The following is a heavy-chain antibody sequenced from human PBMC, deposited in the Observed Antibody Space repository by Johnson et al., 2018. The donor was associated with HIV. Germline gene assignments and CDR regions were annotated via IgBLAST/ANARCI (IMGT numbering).Heavy chain of an antibody. Sequence: VQLVESGGGLVQPGGSLRLSCAASGITVSSNYMSWVRQAPGKGLEWVSVIFSVGSAYYADSVKGRFIISRDNSKNMLYLQMNSLRPEDTAVYYCARDGRDLVTRGSCDSGGQGTVVTVSS. J-gene: IGHJ3*02. CDR1: GITVSSNY. CDR2: IFSVGSA. D-gene: IGHD3-9*01. V-gene: IGHV3-66*02. CDR3: ARDGRDLVTRGSCDS.